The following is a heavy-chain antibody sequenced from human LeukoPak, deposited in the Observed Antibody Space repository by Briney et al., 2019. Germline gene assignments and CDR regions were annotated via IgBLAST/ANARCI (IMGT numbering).Heavy chain of an antibody. CDR2: ISSSGSST. CDR1: GFTFSNYA. V-gene: IGHV3-23*01. J-gene: IGHJ4*02. Sequence: GGSLRLSCAASGFTFSNYAMSWVRQAPGKGLEWVSTISSSGSSTYYADSVKGRFTISRDNSKNTLYLQMSSLRAEDTALYYCAKDRGPYYGSGSYDNWGQGTLVAVSS. D-gene: IGHD3-10*01. CDR3: AKDRGPYYGSGSYDN.